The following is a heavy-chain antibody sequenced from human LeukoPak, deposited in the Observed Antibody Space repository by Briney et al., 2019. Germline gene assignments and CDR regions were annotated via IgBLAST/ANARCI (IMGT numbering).Heavy chain of an antibody. CDR3: QKTAYEIQDYYYYGMDV. CDR2: IYSGGST. V-gene: IGHV3-53*01. CDR1: GFTFSSYD. Sequence: PGGSLKLSCAASGFTFSSYDMHWFRQATGKVLDWVSVIYSGGSTYYADSVKGRFAISRDNSKNTLYLQMNSLRAEDTVFYFWQKTAYEIQDYYYYGMDVWGKGTTVTVSS. J-gene: IGHJ6*04. D-gene: IGHD3-9*01.